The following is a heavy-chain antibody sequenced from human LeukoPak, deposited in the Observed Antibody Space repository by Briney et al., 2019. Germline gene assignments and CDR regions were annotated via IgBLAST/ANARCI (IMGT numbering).Heavy chain of an antibody. CDR1: GFTFSSYA. CDR2: ISGSGGST. Sequence: GGSLRLSCAASGFTFSSYAMSWVRQAPGKGLEWVSAISGSGGSTYYADSVKGRFTISRDNSKNTLYLQMNSLRAEDTAVYYCAKRGGDSSSSTVSCWSDPWGQGTLVTVSS. V-gene: IGHV3-23*01. J-gene: IGHJ5*02. D-gene: IGHD6-6*01. CDR3: AKRGGDSSSSTVSCWSDP.